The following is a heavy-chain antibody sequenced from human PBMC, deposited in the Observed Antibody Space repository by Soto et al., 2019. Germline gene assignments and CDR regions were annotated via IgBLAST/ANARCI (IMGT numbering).Heavy chain of an antibody. CDR3: ARRYSGCDLDY. V-gene: IGHV4-34*01. CDR2: INHSGST. J-gene: IGHJ4*02. Sequence: QVQLQQWGAGLLKPSETLSLTCAVYGGSFSGYYWSWIRQPPGKGLEWIGEINHSGSTNYNPSLESRVTISVDTSKDQFSLKLGSVTAADTAVCYCARRYSGCDLDYWGQGTLVTVSS. CDR1: GGSFSGYY. D-gene: IGHD5-12*01.